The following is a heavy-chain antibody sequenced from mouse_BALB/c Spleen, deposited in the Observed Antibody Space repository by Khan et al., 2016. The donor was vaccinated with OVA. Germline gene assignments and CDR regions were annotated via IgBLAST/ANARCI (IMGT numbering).Heavy chain of an antibody. V-gene: IGHV3-2*02. CDR3: ARGNYYGFYFDC. D-gene: IGHD1-1*01. J-gene: IGHJ2*01. CDR1: GYSITSGYA. Sequence: EVQLQESGPGLVKPSQSLSLTCTVTGYSITSGYAWNWIRQFPGNKLEWMGYISYSGGTSYNPSLKSRISITRDTSKNQFFLQLNSVPTEDTTTYYCARGNYYGFYFDCWGQGTPRTDPS. CDR2: ISYSGGT.